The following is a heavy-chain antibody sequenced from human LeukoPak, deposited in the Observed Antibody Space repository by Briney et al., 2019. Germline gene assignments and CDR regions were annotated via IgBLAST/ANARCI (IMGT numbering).Heavy chain of an antibody. J-gene: IGHJ4*02. Sequence: GGSLRLSCAASGFNFTDYYMTWIRQAPGKGLEWISYIDSSGGTIYYADSMKGRFTISRDNAKNSLSLQMNSLRAEDTAVYYCVREGSYGYFDFWGQGARVTVSS. CDR3: VREGSYGYFDF. D-gene: IGHD5-18*01. CDR2: IDSSGGTI. CDR1: GFNFTDYY. V-gene: IGHV3-11*01.